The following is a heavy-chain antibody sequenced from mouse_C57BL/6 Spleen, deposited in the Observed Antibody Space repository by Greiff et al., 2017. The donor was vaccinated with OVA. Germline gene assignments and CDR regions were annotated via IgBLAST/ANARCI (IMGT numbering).Heavy chain of an antibody. D-gene: IGHD1-1*01. CDR1: GYTFTDYE. J-gene: IGHJ4*01. CDR3: TRRDYYGSSLYAMDY. Sequence: VKLMESGAELVRPGASVTLSCKASGYTFTDYEMHWVKQTPVHGLEWIGAIDPETGGTAYNQKFKGKAILTADKSSSTAYMELRSLTSEDSAVYDCTRRDYYGSSLYAMDYWGQGTSVTVSS. CDR2: IDPETGGT. V-gene: IGHV1-15*01.